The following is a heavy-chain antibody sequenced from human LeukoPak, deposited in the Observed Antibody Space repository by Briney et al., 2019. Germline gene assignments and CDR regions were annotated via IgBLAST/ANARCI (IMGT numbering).Heavy chain of an antibody. J-gene: IGHJ4*02. V-gene: IGHV3-23*01. CDR3: AKVEGASKASVY. CDR2: ISSSGGST. Sequence: TGGSLRLSCAAAGFTFSNYAMTWVRQAPGKGLEWVSSISSSGGSTYYADSVKGRFTISRDNSKNTLYLQMCSLRAEDTAVYYCAKVEGASKASVYWGQGTLVTVSS. D-gene: IGHD1-1*01. CDR1: GFTFSNYA.